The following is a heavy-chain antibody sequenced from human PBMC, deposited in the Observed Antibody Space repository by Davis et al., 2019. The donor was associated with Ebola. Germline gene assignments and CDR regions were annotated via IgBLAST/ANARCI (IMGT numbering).Heavy chain of an antibody. Sequence: GGSLRLSCAASGFTFSSYSMNWVRQAPGKGLEWVSSISSSSSYIYYADSVKGRFTISRDNAKNSLYLQMNSLRAEDTAVYYCARRAGGSYCTGGNCYLDYWGQGTLVTVSS. D-gene: IGHD2-8*02. V-gene: IGHV3-21*01. CDR1: GFTFSSYS. CDR2: ISSSSSYI. J-gene: IGHJ4*02. CDR3: ARRAGGSYCTGGNCYLDY.